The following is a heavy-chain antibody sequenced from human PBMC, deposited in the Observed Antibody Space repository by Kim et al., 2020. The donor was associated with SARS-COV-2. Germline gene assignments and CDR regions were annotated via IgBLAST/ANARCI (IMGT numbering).Heavy chain of an antibody. Sequence: YADSVKGRFTISRDNSKNTLYLQMNNLRAEDTAIYYCAKGGYSYGFSFDYWGQGTLVTVSS. CDR3: AKGGYSYGFSFDY. V-gene: IGHV3-23*01. D-gene: IGHD5-18*01. J-gene: IGHJ4*02.